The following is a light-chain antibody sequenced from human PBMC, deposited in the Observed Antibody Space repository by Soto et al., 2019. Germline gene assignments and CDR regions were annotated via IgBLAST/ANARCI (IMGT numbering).Light chain of an antibody. CDR3: QQYGSSPLT. V-gene: IGKV3-20*01. CDR2: GAS. J-gene: IGKJ4*01. Sequence: EIVLTQSPGTLSLSPGERATLSCRASQSVSSSYLAWYQQKPGQAPRLLIYGASSRATGIPDRFSGSGSGTDFTLTISRLEPEDFEVYYCQQYGSSPLTLGGGTKVDI. CDR1: QSVSSSY.